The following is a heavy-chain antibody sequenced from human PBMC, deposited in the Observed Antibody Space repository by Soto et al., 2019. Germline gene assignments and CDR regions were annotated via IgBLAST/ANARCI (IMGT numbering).Heavy chain of an antibody. CDR3: ASRLYYDSSGRRAFDI. J-gene: IGHJ3*02. D-gene: IGHD3-22*01. CDR2: IIPIFGTA. Sequence: ASVKVSCKASGGTFSSYAISWVRQAPGQGLEWMGGIIPIFGTANYAQKFQGRVTITADESTSTAYMELSSLRSEDTAVYYCASRLYYDSSGRRAFDIWGQGTMVTVSS. CDR1: GGTFSSYA. V-gene: IGHV1-69*13.